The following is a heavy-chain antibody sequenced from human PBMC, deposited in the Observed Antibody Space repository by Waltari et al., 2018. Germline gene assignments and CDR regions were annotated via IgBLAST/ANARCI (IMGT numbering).Heavy chain of an antibody. Sequence: QVQLQQWGAGLLKPSETLSLTCAVYGGSFSGYYWSWIRQPPGKGLEWIGEINHSGRTNSNPSLKSRVTISVDTSKNQVSLKLSSVTAADTAVYYCARVELGSDWYFDLWGRGTLVTVSS. CDR3: ARVELGSDWYFDL. CDR2: INHSGRT. J-gene: IGHJ2*01. D-gene: IGHD7-27*01. V-gene: IGHV4-34*01. CDR1: GGSFSGYY.